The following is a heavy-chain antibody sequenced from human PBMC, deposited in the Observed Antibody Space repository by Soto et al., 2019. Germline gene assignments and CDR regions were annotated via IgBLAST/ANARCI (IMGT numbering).Heavy chain of an antibody. CDR1: GFPFSSYA. CDR2: ISGSGGST. J-gene: IGHJ1*01. Sequence: GGSLRLSCAASGFPFSSYAMSWVRQAPGKGLEWVSAISGSGGSTYYADSVKGRFTISRDNSKNTLYLQMNSLRAEDTAVYYCAKDRRLSTAEYFQHWGQGNLVTVSS. CDR3: AKDRRLSTAEYFQH. D-gene: IGHD2-2*01. V-gene: IGHV3-23*01.